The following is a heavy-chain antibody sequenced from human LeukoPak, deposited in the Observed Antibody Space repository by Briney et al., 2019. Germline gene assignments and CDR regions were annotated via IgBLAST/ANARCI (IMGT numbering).Heavy chain of an antibody. CDR3: ARSVVTLYWYFDL. J-gene: IGHJ2*01. V-gene: IGHV4-59*01. Sequence: PSETLSLTCTVSGGSISSYYWSWIRQPPGKGLEWIGFIYYSGSTKYNPSLKSRVTMSADTSKNQISLKLSSVTTADTAVYYCARSVVTLYWYFDLWGRGTLVTVSS. CDR1: GGSISSYY. CDR2: IYYSGST. D-gene: IGHD4-23*01.